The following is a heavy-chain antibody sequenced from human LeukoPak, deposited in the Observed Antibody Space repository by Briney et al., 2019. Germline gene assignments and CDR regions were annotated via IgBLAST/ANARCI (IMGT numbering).Heavy chain of an antibody. V-gene: IGHV3-23*01. CDR3: AKENFIVGATTFDP. Sequence: GGSLRLSCAASGFTFSSYSMNWVRQAPGKGLEWVSAISGSGGSTYYADSVKGRFTISRDNSKNTLYLQMNSLRAEDTAVYYCAKENFIVGATTFDPWGQGTLVTVSS. CDR2: ISGSGGST. J-gene: IGHJ5*02. CDR1: GFTFSSYS. D-gene: IGHD1-26*01.